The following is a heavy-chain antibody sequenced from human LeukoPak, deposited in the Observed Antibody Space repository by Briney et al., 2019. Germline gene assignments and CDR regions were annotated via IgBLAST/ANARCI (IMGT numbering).Heavy chain of an antibody. V-gene: IGHV3-7*01. Sequence: PGGSLRLSCAASGFTFYKYWMNWVRQVPGKGLECLSNIKEDGSETYYADSVKGRFTISRDNPKNLLFLQINSLRVEDTAVYYCARETPRRGETRDGYRWGQGTLVTVSS. J-gene: IGHJ4*02. CDR2: IKEDGSET. CDR1: GFTFYKYW. D-gene: IGHD5-24*01. CDR3: ARETPRRGETRDGYR.